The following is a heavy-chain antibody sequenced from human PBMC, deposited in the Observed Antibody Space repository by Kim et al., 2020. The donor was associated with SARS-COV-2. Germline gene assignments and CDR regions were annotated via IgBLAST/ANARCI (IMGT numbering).Heavy chain of an antibody. V-gene: IGHV3-74*01. CDR2: LNSDGSST. D-gene: IGHD6-13*01. J-gene: IGHJ4*02. CDR1: GFTFSSYW. Sequence: GGSLRLSCAASGFTFSSYWMHWVRQAPGKGLVWVSRLNSDGSSTSYADSVKGRFTISRDNAKNTLYLQMNSLRAEDTAVYYCAIFTPRYSSSGPAWGQGTLVTVSS. CDR3: AIFTPRYSSSGPA.